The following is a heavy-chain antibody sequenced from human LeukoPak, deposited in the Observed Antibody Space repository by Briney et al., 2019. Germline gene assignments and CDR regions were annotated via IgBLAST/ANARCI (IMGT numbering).Heavy chain of an antibody. V-gene: IGHV3-30-3*01. Sequence: GGSLRLSCAASGXTFSSYAMTWVRQAPGKGVEWVAVVSYDGSNKYYAGSVKGRFTISRDNSTNTLYLQMNSLRAEDTAVYYCAREVPYGAFDIWGQGTIVTVSS. CDR3: AREVPYGAFDI. CDR1: GXTFSSYA. CDR2: VSYDGSNK. D-gene: IGHD3-10*01. J-gene: IGHJ3*02.